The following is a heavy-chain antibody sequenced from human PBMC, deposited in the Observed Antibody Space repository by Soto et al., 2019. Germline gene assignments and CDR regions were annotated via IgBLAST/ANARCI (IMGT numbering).Heavy chain of an antibody. CDR2: ISGSGGST. CDR1: GFTFSSYA. CDR3: AKDNESSSWWAHYYSGMDV. J-gene: IGHJ6*02. Sequence: PGGSLRLSCAASGFTFSSYAMSWVRQAPGKGLEWVSAISGSGGSTYYADSVKGRFTISRDNSKNTLYLQMNSLRAEDTAVYYCAKDNESSSWWAHYYSGMDVWGQGTTVTVSS. D-gene: IGHD6-13*01. V-gene: IGHV3-23*01.